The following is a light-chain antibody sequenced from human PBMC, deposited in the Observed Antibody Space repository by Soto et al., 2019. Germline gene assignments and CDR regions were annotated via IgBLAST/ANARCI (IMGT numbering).Light chain of an antibody. CDR2: AAS. V-gene: IGKV3-15*01. CDR3: QQYNNWPPLT. Sequence: VMTQSPATLSVSPGERATLSCRASQTVSTNLAWYQQRPGQAPRLLIYAASARATGIPARFSGSGSGTEFTLTISSLQSEDFAVYYCQQYNNWPPLTFGGGTKVDNK. J-gene: IGKJ4*01. CDR1: QTVSTN.